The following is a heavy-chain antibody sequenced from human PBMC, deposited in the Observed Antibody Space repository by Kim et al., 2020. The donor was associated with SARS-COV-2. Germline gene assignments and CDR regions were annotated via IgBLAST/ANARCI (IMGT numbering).Heavy chain of an antibody. CDR1: GGSISSSSYY. CDR2: IYYSGST. D-gene: IGHD3-22*01. V-gene: IGHV4-39*07. CDR3: ARDLGYYDDKALAY. J-gene: IGHJ4*02. Sequence: SETLSLTCTVSGGSISSSSYYWGWIRQPPGKGLEWIGSIYYSGSTYYNPSLKSRVTISVDTSKNQFSLKLSSVTAADTAVYYCARDLGYYDDKALAYWGQGTLVTVSS.